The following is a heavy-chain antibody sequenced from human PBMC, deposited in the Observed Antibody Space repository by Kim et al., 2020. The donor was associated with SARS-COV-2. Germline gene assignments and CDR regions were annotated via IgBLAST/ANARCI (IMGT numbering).Heavy chain of an antibody. CDR1: GFTFSSYA. CDR3: AKLMTTVVTTCFDY. CDR2: ISGSGGNT. Sequence: GGSLRLSCAASGFTFSSYAMTWVRQAPGKGLEWVSAISGSGGNTYYADSVKGRFAISRDNSKNTLYLQMNSLRAEDTAVYYCAKLMTTVVTTCFDYWGQGTLVTVSS. V-gene: IGHV3-23*01. J-gene: IGHJ4*02. D-gene: IGHD4-17*01.